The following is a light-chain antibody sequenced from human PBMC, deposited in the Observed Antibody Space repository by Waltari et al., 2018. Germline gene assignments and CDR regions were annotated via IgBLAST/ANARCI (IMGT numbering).Light chain of an antibody. CDR2: GKE. CDR1: SLRTSY. J-gene: IGLJ3*02. CDR3: HSRKGRDNQVV. V-gene: IGLV3-19*01. Sequence: SSELTQGPDVSVALGQTVKITCQGDSLRTSYASWYQVKPGQAPVLGLFGKEKRPSGIPDRSSGYSSGTTSSLTITGAQAEDEADYYCHSRKGRDNQVVFGGGTKLTVL.